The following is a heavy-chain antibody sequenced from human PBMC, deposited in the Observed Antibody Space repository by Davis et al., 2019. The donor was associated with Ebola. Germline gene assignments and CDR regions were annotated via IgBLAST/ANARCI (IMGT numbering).Heavy chain of an antibody. J-gene: IGHJ3*02. Sequence: GESLKISCSASGFTFNDYAMHWVRQAPGRGLDFVSGINDYGTRTHYADSVRGRFTISRDDSKNAVYLQMTSLRVEDTALYYCAKDTGGSYYRHQGAFDIWGQGTMVTVSS. CDR1: GFTFNDYA. CDR2: INDYGTRT. V-gene: IGHV3-64D*06. CDR3: AKDTGGSYYRHQGAFDI. D-gene: IGHD1-26*01.